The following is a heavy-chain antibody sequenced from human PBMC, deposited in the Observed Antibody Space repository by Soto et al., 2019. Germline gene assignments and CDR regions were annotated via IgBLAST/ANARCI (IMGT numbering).Heavy chain of an antibody. J-gene: IGHJ4*02. CDR3: AKYYMVTRSPFAY. V-gene: IGHV3-23*01. D-gene: IGHD5-18*01. Sequence: PGGSLRLSCAASGVTVSSYVMSWVCQAPGKGLEWVSSITSTGDRAYYADSVKGRFTVSRDNSKNTLYLQMNSLRAEDTAVYYCAKYYMVTRSPFAYRGQGTLVTVSS. CDR1: GVTVSSYV. CDR2: ITSTGDRA.